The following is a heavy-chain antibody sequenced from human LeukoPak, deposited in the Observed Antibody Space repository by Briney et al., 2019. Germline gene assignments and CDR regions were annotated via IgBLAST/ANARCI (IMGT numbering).Heavy chain of an antibody. CDR2: IKQDGSEK. D-gene: IGHD3-10*01. CDR1: GFTFSSYW. V-gene: IGHV3-7*03. CDR3: AKPFGTGEFDP. Sequence: PGGSLRLSCAASGFTFSSYWMSWVRQAPGKGLEWVANIKQDGSEKYYVDSVKGRFTISRDNAKNSLYLQMNSLRAEDTAVYYCAKPFGTGEFDPWGQGTLVTVSS. J-gene: IGHJ5*02.